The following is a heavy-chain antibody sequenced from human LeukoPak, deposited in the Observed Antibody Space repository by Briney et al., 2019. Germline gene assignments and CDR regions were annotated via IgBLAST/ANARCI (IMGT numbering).Heavy chain of an antibody. CDR2: IYPGDSDT. V-gene: IGHV5-51*01. Sequence: GESLKISCKGSGYSFTSYWIGWVRQMPGKGLEWVGIIYPGDSDTRYSPSFQGQVTISADKSISTAYLQWSSLKASDTAMYYCARHSYYYDSSGSPWYFDLWGRGTLVTVSS. J-gene: IGHJ2*01. CDR1: GYSFTSYW. CDR3: ARHSYYYDSSGSPWYFDL. D-gene: IGHD3-22*01.